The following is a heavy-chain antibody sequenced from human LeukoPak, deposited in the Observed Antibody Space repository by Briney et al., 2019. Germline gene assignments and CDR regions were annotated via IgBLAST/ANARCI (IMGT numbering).Heavy chain of an antibody. CDR3: ARGEFICTINTCYASALDS. Sequence: GASVKVSCKASGYTFTSYAISWVRQAPGQGLEWMGWIRAHNGDTNHAQQLQGRVTMTTDTSTRIAYMELRSLRSEDTAVYYCARGEFICTINTCYASALDSWGQGTLVTVSS. CDR2: IRAHNGDT. D-gene: IGHD2-2*01. CDR1: GYTFTSYA. J-gene: IGHJ4*02. V-gene: IGHV1-18*01.